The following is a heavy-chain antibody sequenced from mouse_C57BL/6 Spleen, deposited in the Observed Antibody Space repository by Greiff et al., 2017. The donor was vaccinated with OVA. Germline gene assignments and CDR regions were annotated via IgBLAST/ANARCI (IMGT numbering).Heavy chain of an antibody. D-gene: IGHD1-1*01. V-gene: IGHV1-84*01. CDR1: GYTFTDYY. Sequence: VQLQESGPELVKPGASVKISCKASGYTFTDYYINWVKQRPGQGLEWIGWIYPGRGNTKYNEKFKGKATLTVDTSSSTAYMQLSSLTSEDSAVYFCARHPPHYYGSSYDWYFDVWGTGTTVTVSS. CDR2: IYPGRGNT. J-gene: IGHJ1*03. CDR3: ARHPPHYYGSSYDWYFDV.